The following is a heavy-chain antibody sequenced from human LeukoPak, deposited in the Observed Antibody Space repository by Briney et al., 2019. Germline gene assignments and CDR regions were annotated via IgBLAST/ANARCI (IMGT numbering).Heavy chain of an antibody. CDR2: INPNSGGT. J-gene: IGHJ4*02. CDR3: ARDSSASSQFGY. V-gene: IGHV1-2*02. CDR1: GYTFTVYY. D-gene: IGHD2-15*01. Sequence: GAAVKVSFKASGYTFTVYYMHWVRQAPGQGLEGVGWINPNSGGTNYSQKFQGRVTITRDRAISTAYMELSRLRSDDTAVYYCARDSSASSQFGYWGQGTLVTVSS.